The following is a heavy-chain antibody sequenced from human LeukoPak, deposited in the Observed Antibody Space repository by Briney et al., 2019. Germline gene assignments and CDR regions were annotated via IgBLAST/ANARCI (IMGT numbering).Heavy chain of an antibody. Sequence: SETLSLTCTVSGGSISSYYWSWIRQPPGKGLEWIGYIYYSGSTNYNPSLKSRVTISVDTSKNQFTLKLSSVTAADTAVYYCAREGTPTTPRFDPWGQGTLVTVSS. J-gene: IGHJ5*02. V-gene: IGHV4-59*01. CDR3: AREGTPTTPRFDP. CDR2: IYYSGST. D-gene: IGHD2-15*01. CDR1: GGSISSYY.